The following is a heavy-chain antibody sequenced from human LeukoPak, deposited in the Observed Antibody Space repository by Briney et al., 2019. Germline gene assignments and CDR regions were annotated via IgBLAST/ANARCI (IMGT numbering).Heavy chain of an antibody. V-gene: IGHV3-30*03. CDR2: ISYDGRDK. CDR1: GFTFASYA. J-gene: IGHJ4*02. Sequence: GGSLRLSCSASGFTFASYAMYWVRQAPGRGLEWVASISYDGRDKYYVDSVKGRFFISKDSSMSTLYLDMNSLRPEDTALYYCVRDLYSRSPYFDVWGQGTLVTVSS. D-gene: IGHD2-21*01. CDR3: VRDLYSRSPYFDV.